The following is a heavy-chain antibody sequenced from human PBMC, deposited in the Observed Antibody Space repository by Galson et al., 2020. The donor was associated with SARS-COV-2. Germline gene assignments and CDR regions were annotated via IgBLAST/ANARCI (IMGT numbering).Heavy chain of an antibody. D-gene: IGHD6-19*01. CDR1: GFTLSDHA. J-gene: IGHJ4*02. CDR2: IFFDGSEK. Sequence: GESLKISCAASGFTLSDHAMHWVRQAPGKGLEWVAQIFFDGSEKYYGDSVRGRFTISRDSSKNTVYLQMNNLRVDYTAVYYCARDGQSSRGWAFDYWGQGTLVTVSS. CDR3: ARDGQSSRGWAFDY. V-gene: IGHV3-33*01.